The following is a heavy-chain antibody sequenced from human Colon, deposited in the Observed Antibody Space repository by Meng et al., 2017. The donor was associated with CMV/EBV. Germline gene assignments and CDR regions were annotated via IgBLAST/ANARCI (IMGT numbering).Heavy chain of an antibody. D-gene: IGHD1-1*01. CDR1: GFTFSSYW. Sequence: GESLKISCAASGFTFSSYWMHWVRQAPGKGLVWVSRINSDGSSTSYADSVKGRFTISRDNAKNHISLNLRSVTAADTAMYFCARGIGHASNNSHDYWGQGTVVTVSS. V-gene: IGHV3-74*01. J-gene: IGHJ4*02. CDR2: INSDGSST. CDR3: ARGIGHASNNSHDY.